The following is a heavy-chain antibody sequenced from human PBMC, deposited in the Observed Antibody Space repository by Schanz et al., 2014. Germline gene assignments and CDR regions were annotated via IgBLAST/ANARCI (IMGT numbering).Heavy chain of an antibody. J-gene: IGHJ6*02. D-gene: IGHD3-3*01. CDR1: GFTFSSYG. CDR3: AKAFWSDNYSHYYGMDV. Sequence: QVQLVESGGGVVQPGRSLRLSCAASGFTFSSYGMHWVRQAPGKGLEWVALIWYDGSNKYYADSVKGRFTISRDNSKNTLYLQMNSLRAEDTAVYYCAKAFWSDNYSHYYGMDVWGQGSPVTVSS. V-gene: IGHV3-33*06. CDR2: IWYDGSNK.